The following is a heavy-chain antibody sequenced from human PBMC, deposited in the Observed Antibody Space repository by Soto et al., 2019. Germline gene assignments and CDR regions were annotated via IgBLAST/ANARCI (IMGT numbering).Heavy chain of an antibody. J-gene: IGHJ4*02. Sequence: SETLSLTCTVSGGSISSYYWSWIRQPPGKGLEWIGYIYYSGSTNYNPSLKSRVTISVDTSKNQFSLKLSSVTAADTAVYYCARDDCSSTSCYFDYWGQGTLVTVSS. D-gene: IGHD2-2*01. CDR1: GGSISSYY. V-gene: IGHV4-59*01. CDR2: IYYSGST. CDR3: ARDDCSSTSCYFDY.